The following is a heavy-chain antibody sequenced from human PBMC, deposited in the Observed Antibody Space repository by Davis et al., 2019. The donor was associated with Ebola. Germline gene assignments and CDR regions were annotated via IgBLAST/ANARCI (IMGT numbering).Heavy chain of an antibody. CDR3: ASGNLWGFDY. CDR1: GYSFTNYW. CDR2: IYPGDSDT. J-gene: IGHJ4*02. V-gene: IGHV5-51*01. Sequence: TVSCKGSGYSFTNYWIGWVRQMPGKGLEWMGIIYPGDSDTRYSPSFQGQVTISADKSISTAYVQWSSLKASDTAMYYCASGNLWGFDYWGQGTLVTVSS. D-gene: IGHD3-16*01.